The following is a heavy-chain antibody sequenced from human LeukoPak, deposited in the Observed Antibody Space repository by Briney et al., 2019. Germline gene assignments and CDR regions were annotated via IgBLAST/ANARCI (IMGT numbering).Heavy chain of an antibody. Sequence: ASVKVSCKASGYTCTRYGIGWVRQAPGQGPEWMGWISAYNGNTNYEQKFQGRVTMTTDTSTSTAYMELRSLRSDDTAVYYCARVGDYYYGSGSYQSGFDYWGQGTLVTVSS. V-gene: IGHV1-18*01. D-gene: IGHD3-10*01. J-gene: IGHJ4*02. CDR2: ISAYNGNT. CDR1: GYTCTRYG. CDR3: ARVGDYYYGSGSYQSGFDY.